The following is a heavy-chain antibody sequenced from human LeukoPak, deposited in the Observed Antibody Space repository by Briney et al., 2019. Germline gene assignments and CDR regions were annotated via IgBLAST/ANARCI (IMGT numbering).Heavy chain of an antibody. CDR2: IYRGGST. D-gene: IGHD3-10*01. Sequence: GGSLRLSCAASGFTVSSNYMSWVRQAPGKGLEWVSVIYRGGSTYYADSVKGRFTISRDSSKNTLYLQMNNLRAEDTAVYYCARGGTDGELFEGGQGTLVTVSS. V-gene: IGHV3-66*01. CDR1: GFTVSSNY. CDR3: ARGGTDGELFE. J-gene: IGHJ4*02.